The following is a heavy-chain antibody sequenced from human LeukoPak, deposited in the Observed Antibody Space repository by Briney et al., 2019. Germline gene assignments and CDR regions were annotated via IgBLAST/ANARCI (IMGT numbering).Heavy chain of an antibody. J-gene: IGHJ4*02. CDR3: ASGLNTVTVPFDY. CDR1: GFTFSDYY. D-gene: IGHD4-17*01. CDR2: ISSSGGTI. Sequence: SGGSLRLSCAASGFTFSDYYMNWISQAPGKGREWISYISSSGGTIYYAASVKGRFTISRDNAKNSLYLQMNSLRAEDTAVYYCASGLNTVTVPFDYWGQGTLVTVSS. V-gene: IGHV3-11*01.